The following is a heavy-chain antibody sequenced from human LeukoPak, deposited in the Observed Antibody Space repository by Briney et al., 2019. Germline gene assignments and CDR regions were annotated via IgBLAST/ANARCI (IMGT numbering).Heavy chain of an antibody. D-gene: IGHD1-26*01. Sequence: PSETLSLTCTVSGGSLSGYYGSWIRQPPGKGLEWIGYIYYSGSTNYNPSLKSRVTTSVDTSKQQFSLKLTSVTAADTAVYYCASAWELASGFDYWGQGTLVTVSS. CDR1: GGSLSGYY. J-gene: IGHJ4*02. V-gene: IGHV4-59*01. CDR2: IYYSGST. CDR3: ASAWELASGFDY.